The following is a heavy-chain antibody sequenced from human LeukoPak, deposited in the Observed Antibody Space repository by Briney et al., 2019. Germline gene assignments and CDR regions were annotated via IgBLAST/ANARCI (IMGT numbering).Heavy chain of an antibody. Sequence: PGGSLRLSCAASGFTFSSYDMHWVRQATGKGLEWGSAIGTAGDTYYPGSVKGRFTISRENAKKSLYLQMNSLRAGDTAVYYCARASVYYGSGRSYYMDVWGKGTTVTVSS. CDR2: IGTAGDT. D-gene: IGHD3-10*01. J-gene: IGHJ6*03. CDR3: ARASVYYGSGRSYYMDV. CDR1: GFTFSSYD. V-gene: IGHV3-13*01.